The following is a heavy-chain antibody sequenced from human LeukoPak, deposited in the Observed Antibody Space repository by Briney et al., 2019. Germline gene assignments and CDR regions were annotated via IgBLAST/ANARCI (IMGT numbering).Heavy chain of an antibody. CDR1: GFTFSDYW. CDR2: VGRDGSEK. Sequence: GGSLRLSCAASGFTFSDYWMTWVRQVPGKGLEWVANVGRDGSEKNYVDSVEGRFTISRDNAKKSLDLEMNSLRVEDTALYYCAKVGTWELQRVFENWGQGTLVTVSS. J-gene: IGHJ4*02. D-gene: IGHD1-26*01. V-gene: IGHV3-7*01. CDR3: AKVGTWELQRVFEN.